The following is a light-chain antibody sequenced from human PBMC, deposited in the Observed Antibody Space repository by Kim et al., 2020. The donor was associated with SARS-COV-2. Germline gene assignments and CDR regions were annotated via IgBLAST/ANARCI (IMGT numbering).Light chain of an antibody. CDR1: SSDVGGYND. J-gene: IGLJ2*01. CDR2: DVS. Sequence: PGQSITISCTGTSSDVGGYNDVSCYQQHPGKAPKLMIYDVSNRPSGVSNRFSGSKSGNTASLTISGLQAEDEADYYCSSYTSSSVVFGGGTQLTVL. CDR3: SSYTSSSVV. V-gene: IGLV2-14*03.